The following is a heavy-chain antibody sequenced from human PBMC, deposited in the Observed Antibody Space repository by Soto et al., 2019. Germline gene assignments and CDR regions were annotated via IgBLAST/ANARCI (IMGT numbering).Heavy chain of an antibody. CDR3: ARDISRDYGPGLMAWWFDP. CDR2: ISAYNGNT. D-gene: IGHD3-10*01. Sequence: ASVKVSCKASGYTFTSYGISWVRQAPGQGLEWMGWISAYNGNTNYAQKLQGRVTMTTDTSTSTAYMELRSLRSDDTAVYYCARDISRDYGPGLMAWWFDPWGQGTLVTVSS. V-gene: IGHV1-18*01. J-gene: IGHJ5*02. CDR1: GYTFTSYG.